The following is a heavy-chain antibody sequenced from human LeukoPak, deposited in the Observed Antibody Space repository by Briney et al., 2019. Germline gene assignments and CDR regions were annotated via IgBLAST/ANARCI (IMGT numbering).Heavy chain of an antibody. D-gene: IGHD3-22*01. CDR1: GGSVSSGTHY. CDR3: ARLVYDSSGDYYYFDQ. J-gene: IGHJ4*02. CDR2: IYYSGTT. Sequence: PSETLSLTCTVSGGSVSSGTHYWNWIRQPPGKGLEWIGYIYYSGTTTYNPSFKSRVTISVDTSKNQFSLKLNSVTAADTAVYYCARLVYDSSGDYYYFDQWGQGTLATVSS. V-gene: IGHV4-61*01.